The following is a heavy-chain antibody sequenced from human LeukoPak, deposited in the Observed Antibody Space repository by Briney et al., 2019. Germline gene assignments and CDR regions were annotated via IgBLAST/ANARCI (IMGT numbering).Heavy chain of an antibody. CDR2: ISGSGGST. J-gene: IGHJ4*02. V-gene: IGHV3-23*01. CDR1: GFTFSSYA. CDR3: AKGPPTYYYDSSGYYYRY. D-gene: IGHD3-22*01. Sequence: GGSLRLSCAASGFTFSSYAMSWVRQAPGKGLEWVSAISGSGGSTYYADSVKGRFTISRDNSRNTLYLQMNSLRAEDTAVYYCAKGPPTYYYDSSGYYYRYWGQGTLVTVSS.